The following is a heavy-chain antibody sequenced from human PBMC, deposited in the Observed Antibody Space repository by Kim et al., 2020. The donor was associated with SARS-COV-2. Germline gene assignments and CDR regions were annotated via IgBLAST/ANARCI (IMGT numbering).Heavy chain of an antibody. J-gene: IGHJ4*02. V-gene: IGHV3-23*01. D-gene: IGHD6-19*01. CDR2: T. CDR3: AKLNSGWYNDY. Sequence: THDAEPVKGRFTISRDNPKNPLYLQMSSLRAEDTAVYYCAKLNSGWYNDYWGQGTLVTVSS.